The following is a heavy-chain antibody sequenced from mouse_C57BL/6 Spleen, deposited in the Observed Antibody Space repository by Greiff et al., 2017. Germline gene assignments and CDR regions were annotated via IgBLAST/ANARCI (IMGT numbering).Heavy chain of an antibody. CDR1: GFTFSSYA. J-gene: IGHJ2*01. Sequence: EVQGVESGEGLVKPGGSLKLSCAASGFTFSSYAMSWVRQTPEKRLEWVAYISSGGDYIYYADTVKGRFTISRDNARNTLYLQMSSLKSEDTAMYYCTRAYYGNYFDYWGQGTTLTVSS. CDR2: ISSGGDYI. CDR3: TRAYYGNYFDY. V-gene: IGHV5-9-1*02. D-gene: IGHD2-10*01.